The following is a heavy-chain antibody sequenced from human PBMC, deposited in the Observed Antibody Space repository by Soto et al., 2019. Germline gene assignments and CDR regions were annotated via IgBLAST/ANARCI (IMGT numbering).Heavy chain of an antibody. CDR3: TTGLTQWLVHGDY. J-gene: IGHJ4*02. CDR2: IKSKTDGGTT. V-gene: IGHV3-15*07. CDR1: GFTFSNAW. Sequence: EVQLVESGGGLVKPVGSLRLSCAASGFTFSNAWMNWVRQAPGKGLEWVGRIKSKTDGGTTDYAAPVKGRFTISRDDSKNTLYLQMNSLKTEDTAVSYCTTGLTQWLVHGDYWGQGTLVTVSS. D-gene: IGHD6-19*01.